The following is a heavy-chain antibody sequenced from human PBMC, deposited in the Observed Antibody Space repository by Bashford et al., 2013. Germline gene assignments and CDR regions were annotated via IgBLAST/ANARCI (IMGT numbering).Heavy chain of an antibody. V-gene: IGHV4-61*02. D-gene: IGHD1-1*01. CDR1: GDSISSSAYF. Sequence: SETLSLTCTVSGDSISSSAYFWTWVRQPAGKGLEWIGRIYRSGSTSYNPSLKSRVTLSVDTSKNQFSLKLNSVTAADTAVYYCAVTGMTGPYTYYFGLDVWGQGTTVTVSS. CDR2: IYRSGST. CDR3: AVTGMTGPYTYYFGLDV. J-gene: IGHJ6*02.